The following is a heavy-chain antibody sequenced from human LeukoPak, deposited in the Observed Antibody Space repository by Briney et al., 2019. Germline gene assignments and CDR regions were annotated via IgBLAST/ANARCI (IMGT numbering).Heavy chain of an antibody. J-gene: IGHJ4*01. V-gene: IGHV3-23*01. CDR3: AKGHLYYYDSSGYSFDY. CDR1: GFTFSSYA. CDR2: ISGSGGST. Sequence: GGSLRLSCAASGFTFSSYALSCVRQAPGKGLEWVSAISGSGGSTYYADSVKGRFTISRDNSKNTLYLQMNSLRAEDTAVYYCAKGHLYYYDSSGYSFDYWGQGTLVTVSS. D-gene: IGHD3-22*01.